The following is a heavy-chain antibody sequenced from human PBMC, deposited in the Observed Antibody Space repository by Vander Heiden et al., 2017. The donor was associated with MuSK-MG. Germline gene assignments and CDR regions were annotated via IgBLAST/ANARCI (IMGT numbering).Heavy chain of an antibody. J-gene: IGHJ5*02. CDR2: INHSGST. Sequence: QVQLQQWGAGLLKPSETLSLTCAVYGGSFSGYYWSWIRQPPGKGLEWIGEINHSGSTNDNPSLKSRVTISVDTSKNQLPMKMSSVTAADTAVYDCARKGNWFDPWGQGTLVTASS. V-gene: IGHV4-34*01. CDR1: GGSFSGYY. CDR3: ARKGNWFDP.